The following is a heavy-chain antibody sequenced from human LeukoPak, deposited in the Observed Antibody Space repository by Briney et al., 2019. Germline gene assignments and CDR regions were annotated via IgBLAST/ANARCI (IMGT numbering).Heavy chain of an antibody. J-gene: IGHJ3*02. CDR1: GGTFSSYA. CDR2: IIPIFGTA. D-gene: IGHD5-24*01. Sequence: ASVKVSCKASGGTFSSYAISWVRQAPGQGLEWMGGIIPIFGTANYAQKFQGRVTITADESTSTAYMELSSLRSEDTAVYYCARVYRDGYNHDAFDIWGQGTMVTVSS. V-gene: IGHV1-69*13. CDR3: ARVYRDGYNHDAFDI.